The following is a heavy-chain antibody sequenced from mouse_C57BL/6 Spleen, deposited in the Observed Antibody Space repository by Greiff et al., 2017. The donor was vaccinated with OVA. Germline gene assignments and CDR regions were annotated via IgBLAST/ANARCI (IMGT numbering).Heavy chain of an antibody. Sequence: VQLQQPGAELVRPGSSVKLSCKASGYTFTSYWMHWVKQRPIQGLEWIGNIDPSDSETHYNQKFKDKATLTVDKSSSTAYMQLSSLTSEDSAVYYCARSDGYYPYWYCDVWGTGTTVTVSS. CDR1: GYTFTSYW. D-gene: IGHD2-3*01. J-gene: IGHJ1*03. CDR3: ARSDGYYPYWYCDV. V-gene: IGHV1-52*01. CDR2: IDPSDSET.